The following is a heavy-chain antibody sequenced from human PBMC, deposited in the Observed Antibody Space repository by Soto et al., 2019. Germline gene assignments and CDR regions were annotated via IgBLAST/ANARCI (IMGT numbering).Heavy chain of an antibody. J-gene: IGHJ4*02. Sequence: GGSLRLSCAASGFTFSDYYMSWIRQAPGKGLEWVSYISSSSSYTNYADSVKGRFTISRDNSEDTLYLQMNSLIVEDTAVYFCAKDTFYHDSSGYYIFEFWGQGALVTVSS. CDR3: AKDTFYHDSSGYYIFEF. CDR1: GFTFSDYY. V-gene: IGHV3-11*06. CDR2: ISSSSSYT. D-gene: IGHD3-22*01.